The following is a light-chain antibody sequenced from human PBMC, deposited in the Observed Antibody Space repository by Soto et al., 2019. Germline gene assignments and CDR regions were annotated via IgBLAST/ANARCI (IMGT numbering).Light chain of an antibody. CDR3: QQYHSYLT. J-gene: IGKJ4*01. Sequence: DIQMTPSPSTLSASLGDRVTIPCRASHIISNWLAWYQQKPGEAPKLLIFDASSLESGVPSRFSGSGSGTEFTLTISSLQPDDFATYYCQQYHSYLTFGGGTKVEIK. V-gene: IGKV1-5*01. CDR2: DAS. CDR1: HIISNW.